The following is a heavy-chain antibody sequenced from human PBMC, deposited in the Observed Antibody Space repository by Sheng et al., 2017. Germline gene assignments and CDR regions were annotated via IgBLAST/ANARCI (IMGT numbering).Heavy chain of an antibody. CDR3: AKGRIFGVVNPGLDS. Sequence: EVQLVESGGGLVQPGGSLRLSCAASGFSFNNYAMSWVRQAPGKGLEWVSGIGGSGGHTYYADSVQGRFTDLQRQFQDTLYLQMSSLRADDTAVYYCAKGRIFGVVNPGLDSWGQGT. CDR1: GFSFNNYA. J-gene: IGHJ4*02. V-gene: IGHV3-23*04. CDR2: IGGSGGHT. D-gene: IGHD3-3*01.